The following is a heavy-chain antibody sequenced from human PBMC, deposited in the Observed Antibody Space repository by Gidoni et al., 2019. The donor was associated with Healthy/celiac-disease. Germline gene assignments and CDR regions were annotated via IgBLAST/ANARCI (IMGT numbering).Heavy chain of an antibody. CDR2: ISGSGGST. CDR1: GFPFSSYA. J-gene: IGHJ4*02. Sequence: EVQLLESGGGLVQPGGSLRLSCAASGFPFSSYAMSWVRQAPGKGLEWVSAISGSGGSTYDADSVKGRFTISRDNSKNTLYLQMNSLRAEDTAVYYCANSGQWELVFDYWGQGTLVTVSS. V-gene: IGHV3-23*01. CDR3: ANSGQWELVFDY. D-gene: IGHD1-26*01.